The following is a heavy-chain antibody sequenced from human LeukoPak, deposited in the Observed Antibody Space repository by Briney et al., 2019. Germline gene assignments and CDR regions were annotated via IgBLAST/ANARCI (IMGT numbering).Heavy chain of an antibody. J-gene: IGHJ4*02. CDR1: GFTFNTYG. CDR3: AKSNTESQTTVGN. Sequence: GGSLRLSCAASGFTFNTYGMHWVRQAPGKGLEWIAVVWSDGSNRFYADSVEGRFTISRDNSKNTLYLQMNSLRAEYTAVYYCAKSNTESQTTVGNWGQGTLVSVSS. V-gene: IGHV3-33*06. CDR2: VWSDGSNR. D-gene: IGHD1-14*01.